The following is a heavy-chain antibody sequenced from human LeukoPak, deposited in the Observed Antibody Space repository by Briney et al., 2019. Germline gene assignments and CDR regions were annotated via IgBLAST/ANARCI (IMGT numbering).Heavy chain of an antibody. J-gene: IGHJ4*02. CDR2: IYPGDSDT. CDR1: GYSFSTNW. CDR3: ARLFSHGCGDY. Sequence: GESLKISCTGSGYSFSTNWIGWVRQMPGKGLEWMGIIYPGDSDTRYSPSFQGQVTISADKSISTAYLQWSSLKASDTAMYYCARLFSHGCGDYWGQGTLVTVSS. V-gene: IGHV5-51*01. D-gene: IGHD1-26*01.